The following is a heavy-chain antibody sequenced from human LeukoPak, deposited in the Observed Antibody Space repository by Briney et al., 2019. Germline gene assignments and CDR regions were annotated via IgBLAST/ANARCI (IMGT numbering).Heavy chain of an antibody. CDR2: IKEDGSEK. D-gene: IGHD3-22*01. CDR3: AGYYYDSTTYRDY. Sequence: PTGGSLRLSCAASRFTFSSYGMHWVRQAPGKGLEWVANIKEDGSEKYYADSVKGRFTISRDNAKNSLYLQMNSLRAEDTAVYYCAGYYYDSTTYRDYWGQGTLVTVSS. J-gene: IGHJ4*02. CDR1: RFTFSSYG. V-gene: IGHV3-7*01.